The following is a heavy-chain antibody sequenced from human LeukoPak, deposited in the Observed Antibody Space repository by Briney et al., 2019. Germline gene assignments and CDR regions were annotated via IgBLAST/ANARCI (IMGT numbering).Heavy chain of an antibody. CDR2: ISDDGSNK. CDR1: GFTFSAYG. Sequence: GGSLRLSCVASGFTFSAYGTHWVRQAPGKGLEWVAVISDDGSNKYYVDSVKGRFTISRDNSKNTLYLQMNSLRDEDTAVFYCAEDRIYSNYGYYMDVWGKGTTVTVSS. D-gene: IGHD4-11*01. J-gene: IGHJ6*03. V-gene: IGHV3-30*18. CDR3: AEDRIYSNYGYYMDV.